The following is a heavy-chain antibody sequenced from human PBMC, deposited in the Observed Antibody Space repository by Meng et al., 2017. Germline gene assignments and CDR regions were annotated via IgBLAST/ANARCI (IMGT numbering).Heavy chain of an antibody. CDR2: IYSGGST. J-gene: IGHJ4*02. CDR1: GFAVSSNY. CDR3: ARGGSYYSY. V-gene: IGHV3-53*02. Sequence: EVPPVETGGGVLEPGGSLRLSGAASGFAVSSNYMSCVRQAPGKGLEWVSVIYSGGSTYYADSVKGRFTISRDNSKHTLYLQMNSLRAEDTAVYYCARGGSYYSYWGQGTLVTVSS. D-gene: IGHD1-26*01.